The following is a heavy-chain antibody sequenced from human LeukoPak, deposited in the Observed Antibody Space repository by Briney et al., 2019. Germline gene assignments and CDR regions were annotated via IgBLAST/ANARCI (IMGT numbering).Heavy chain of an antibody. CDR2: INPSGGST. V-gene: IGHV1-46*01. J-gene: IGHJ6*02. CDR1: GYTFTSYY. D-gene: IGHD2-21*02. Sequence: ASVKVSCKASGYTFTSYYMQWVRQAPGQGLEWMGIINPSGGSTSYAQKFQGRVTMTRDTSTSTVYMELSSLRSEDTAVYYCARDLAYCGGDCYEGLRGMDVWGQGTTVTVSS. CDR3: ARDLAYCGGDCYEGLRGMDV.